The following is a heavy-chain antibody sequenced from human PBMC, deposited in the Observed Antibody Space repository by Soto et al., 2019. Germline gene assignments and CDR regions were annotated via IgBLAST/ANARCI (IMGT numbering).Heavy chain of an antibody. V-gene: IGHV3-66*01. Sequence: GGSLRLSCAASGFTVSSNYMSWVRQAPGKGLEWVSIIYSGGRTYYADSVKGRFTISRDNSKNTLYLQMNSLRAEDTAVYYCARGGEAAGPFGYWGQGTLVTVSS. CDR3: ARGGEAAGPFGY. CDR2: IYSGGRT. J-gene: IGHJ4*02. CDR1: GFTVSSNY. D-gene: IGHD6-13*01.